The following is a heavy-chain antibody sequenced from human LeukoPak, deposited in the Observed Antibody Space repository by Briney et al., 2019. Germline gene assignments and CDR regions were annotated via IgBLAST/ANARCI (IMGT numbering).Heavy chain of an antibody. D-gene: IGHD5-24*01. V-gene: IGHV3-11*01. CDR3: ARDVSAVDGYPPHPEYFQH. CDR2: ISSSGSTI. Sequence: PGGSLRLSCAASGFTFSDYYMSWIRQAPGKGLEWVSYISSSGSTIYYADSVKGRFTISRDNAKNSLYLQMNSLRAEDTAVYYCARDVSAVDGYPPHPEYFQHWGQGTLVTVSS. CDR1: GFTFSDYY. J-gene: IGHJ1*01.